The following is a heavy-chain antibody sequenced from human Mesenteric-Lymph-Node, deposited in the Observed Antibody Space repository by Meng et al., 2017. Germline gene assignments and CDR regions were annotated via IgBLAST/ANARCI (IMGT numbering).Heavy chain of an antibody. J-gene: IGHJ4*02. CDR3: AKVATVTTWSGWDY. D-gene: IGHD4-17*01. Sequence: SLKISCAASGFTFSSYWMHWVRQAPGKGLEWVSGISWNSGSIGYADSVKGRFTISRDNAKNSLYLQMNSLRAEDTALYYCAKVATVTTWSGWDYWGQGTLVTVSS. V-gene: IGHV3-9*01. CDR1: GFTFSSYW. CDR2: ISWNSGSI.